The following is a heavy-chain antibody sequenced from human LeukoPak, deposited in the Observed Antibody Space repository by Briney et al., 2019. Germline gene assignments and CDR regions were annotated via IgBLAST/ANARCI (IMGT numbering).Heavy chain of an antibody. Sequence: GGSLRLSCAASGFTFDDYAMHWVRQAPGKGLEWVSGISWNSGSIGYADSVKGRFTISRDNAKNSLYLQMNSLRAEDTALYYCAKGKGEMATIFDYWGQGTLVTVSS. CDR3: AKGKGEMATIFDY. CDR2: ISWNSGSI. J-gene: IGHJ4*02. CDR1: GFTFDDYA. D-gene: IGHD5-24*01. V-gene: IGHV3-9*01.